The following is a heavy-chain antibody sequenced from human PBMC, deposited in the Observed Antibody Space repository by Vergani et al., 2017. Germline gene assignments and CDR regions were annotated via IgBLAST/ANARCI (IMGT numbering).Heavy chain of an antibody. D-gene: IGHD3-22*01. Sequence: EVQLLQSGGGVIQPGGSVRLSCAASGFTFSAYLMTWVRQAPGKGLEWVSAISARYPSTYYADSVKGRFTISRDNSKNMLYLQMNSLRAEDTAVYYCARLSYDTTPYLQGGYDCWGQGTLVSVSS. CDR2: ISARYPST. V-gene: IGHV3-23*01. J-gene: IGHJ4*02. CDR1: GFTFSAYL. CDR3: ARLSYDTTPYLQGGYDC.